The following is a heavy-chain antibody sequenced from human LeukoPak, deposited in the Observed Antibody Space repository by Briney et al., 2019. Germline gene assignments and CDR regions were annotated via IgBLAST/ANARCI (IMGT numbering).Heavy chain of an antibody. Sequence: GGSLRLSCAVSGFTFSSYSMNWVRQAPGKGLEWVSYISSSSSTIYYADSVKGRFTISRDNAKNSLYLQMSNLRAEDTAVYFCARGGGLGVWGQGATVTVSS. D-gene: IGHD3-16*01. V-gene: IGHV3-48*04. CDR1: GFTFSSYS. CDR2: ISSSSSTI. J-gene: IGHJ6*02. CDR3: ARGGGLGV.